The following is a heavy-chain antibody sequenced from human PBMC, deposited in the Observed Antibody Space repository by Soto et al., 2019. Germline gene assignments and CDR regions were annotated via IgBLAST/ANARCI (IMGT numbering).Heavy chain of an antibody. CDR1: GGSISSYY. J-gene: IGHJ4*02. V-gene: IGHV4-59*08. D-gene: IGHD6-13*01. CDR2: IYYSGST. CDR3: ARHRPSQLADY. Sequence: SETLSLTCTVSGGSISSYYWSWIRQPPGKGLEWIGYIYYSGSTNYNPSLKSRVTISVDTSKNQFSLKLSSVTAADTAVYYCARHRPSQLADYWGQGTLVTVSS.